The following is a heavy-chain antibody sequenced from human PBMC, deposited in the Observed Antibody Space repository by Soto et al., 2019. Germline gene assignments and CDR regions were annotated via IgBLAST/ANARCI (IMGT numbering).Heavy chain of an antibody. J-gene: IGHJ6*03. CDR3: ATGYCSGGTVTVRRCHYMDV. Sequence: SETLSLTCTVSGGSISSSSYYWGWIRQPPGKGLEWIGSIYYSGSTYYNPSLKSRVTISVDTSKNQFSLKLSSVTAADTAVYYCATGYCSGGTVTVRRCHYMDVWGKGTTVTVSS. CDR1: GGSISSSSYY. V-gene: IGHV4-39*01. CDR2: IYYSGST. D-gene: IGHD2-15*01.